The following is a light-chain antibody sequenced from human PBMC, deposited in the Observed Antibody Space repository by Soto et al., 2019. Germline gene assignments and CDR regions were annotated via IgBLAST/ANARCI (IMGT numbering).Light chain of an antibody. J-gene: IGKJ2*01. CDR2: AAS. CDR1: QTIANY. CDR3: HQSHSSPYT. V-gene: IGKV1-39*01. Sequence: DIPMTQSPSSLSASVGDRVTISCRASQTIANYLNWYQHKPGNAPKLLIYAASSLQPGVPSRFSGSGSGTDFTLTINSLQPEDFATYFCHQSHSSPYTFGQGTRLEIK.